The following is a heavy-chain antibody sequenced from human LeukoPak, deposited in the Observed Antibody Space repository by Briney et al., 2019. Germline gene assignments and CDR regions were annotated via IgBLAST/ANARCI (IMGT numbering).Heavy chain of an antibody. CDR2: IYPRDGST. Sequence: VSVKVSCKASGYSFTSNYIHWVRQAPGQGLEWMGMIYPRDGSTSYAQKFQGTVTVTRDTSTSTVHMELSGLRSEDTAVYYCARDQEAFDYWGQGTLVTVSS. CDR1: GYSFTSNY. V-gene: IGHV1-46*01. J-gene: IGHJ4*02. CDR3: ARDQEAFDY.